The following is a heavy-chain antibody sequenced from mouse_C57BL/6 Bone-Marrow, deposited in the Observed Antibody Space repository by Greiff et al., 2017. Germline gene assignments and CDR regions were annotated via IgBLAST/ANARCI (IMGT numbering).Heavy chain of an antibody. V-gene: IGHV5-12*01. CDR1: GFTFSDYY. J-gene: IGHJ2*01. D-gene: IGHD1-1*01. CDR3: VGSDY. Sequence: EVKVVESGGGLVQPGGSLKLSCAASGFTFSDYYMYWVRQTPEKRLEWVAYISNGGGSTYYPDTVKGRFTISRDNAKNTLYLQMSRLKSEDTAMYYCVGSDYWGQGTTLTVSS. CDR2: ISNGGGST.